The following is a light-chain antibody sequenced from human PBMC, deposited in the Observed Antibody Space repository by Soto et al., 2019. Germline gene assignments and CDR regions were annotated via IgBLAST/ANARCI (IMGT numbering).Light chain of an antibody. Sequence: PASVSGSPGQSITISCTGTSSDVGGYNYVSWYQRHPGKAPKLMIYEVSNRPSGVSNRFSGSKSANTASLTISGLQAEDEADYFCSSYTSSNTRYVFGTGTKV. CDR1: SSDVGGYNY. J-gene: IGLJ1*01. V-gene: IGLV2-14*01. CDR3: SSYTSSNTRYV. CDR2: EVS.